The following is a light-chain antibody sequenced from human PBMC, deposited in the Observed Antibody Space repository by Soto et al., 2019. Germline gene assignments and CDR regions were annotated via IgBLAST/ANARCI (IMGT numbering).Light chain of an antibody. Sequence: DIQLTQSPSFLSASVGDRVTITCRASQGISSYLAWYQQKPGKAPKLLIYTASTLQSGVPSLFSGSGSGTEFTLTISSLQPEDFATYYCQQLNSYPHTFGGGTNVEIK. J-gene: IGKJ4*01. CDR3: QQLNSYPHT. CDR2: TAS. CDR1: QGISSY. V-gene: IGKV1-9*01.